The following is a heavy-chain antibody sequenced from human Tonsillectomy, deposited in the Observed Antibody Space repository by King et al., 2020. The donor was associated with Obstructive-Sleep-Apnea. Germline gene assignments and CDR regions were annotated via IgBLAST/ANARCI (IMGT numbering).Heavy chain of an antibody. CDR1: GYTFTSYD. CDR2: MSPNSGNT. J-gene: IGHJ4*02. Sequence: QVQLVESGAEVKKPGASVKVSCRASGYTFTSYDINWVRQATGQGLEWVGRMSPNSGNTGYAQKFQRRVTMTRNTSISTAYMELSSLRSEDTAVYYCSSTVVTLGAPDDYWGQGTLVTVSS. D-gene: IGHD4-23*01. V-gene: IGHV1-8*01. CDR3: SSTVVTLGAPDDY.